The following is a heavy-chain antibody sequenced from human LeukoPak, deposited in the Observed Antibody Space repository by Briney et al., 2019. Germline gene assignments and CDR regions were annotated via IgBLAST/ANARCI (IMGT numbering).Heavy chain of an antibody. CDR1: GFTFSDYY. Sequence: PGGSLRLSCATSGFTFSDYYMIWIRQAPGKGLEWVSYIGGSGTYINYADSVKGRFTISRDISKNTLYLQMDSLRAEDTAIYYCARDWKTNSFDYWGQGTLVTVSS. D-gene: IGHD1-1*01. CDR2: IGGSGTYI. V-gene: IGHV3-11*06. CDR3: ARDWKTNSFDY. J-gene: IGHJ4*02.